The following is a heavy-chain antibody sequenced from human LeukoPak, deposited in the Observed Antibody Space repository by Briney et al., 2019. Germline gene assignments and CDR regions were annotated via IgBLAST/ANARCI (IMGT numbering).Heavy chain of an antibody. Sequence: PGGSLRLSCAASGFTFSTYRFNWVRQAPGKGLEWVSSISSGSSYIYYADSVKGRFTISRDNAKNSLYLQMNSLKTEDTAVYYCTTGITMVRGVPGVYFDYWGQGTLVTVSS. CDR3: TTGITMVRGVPGVYFDY. CDR1: GFTFSTYR. D-gene: IGHD3-10*01. CDR2: ISSGSSYI. V-gene: IGHV3-21*03. J-gene: IGHJ4*02.